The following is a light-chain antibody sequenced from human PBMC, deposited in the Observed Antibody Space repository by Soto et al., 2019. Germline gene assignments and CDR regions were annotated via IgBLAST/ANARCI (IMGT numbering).Light chain of an antibody. Sequence: QSVLTQPPSVSGAPGQRVTISCTGGTSNIGADYDVNWYQQLPGKVPELLIYGNSNRPSGVPVRFSGSNSGTSASLAITGLQAEDEADYYCQSYDSDLSGAIFGSGTKVTVL. J-gene: IGLJ1*01. CDR2: GNS. V-gene: IGLV1-40*01. CDR1: TSNIGADYD. CDR3: QSYDSDLSGAI.